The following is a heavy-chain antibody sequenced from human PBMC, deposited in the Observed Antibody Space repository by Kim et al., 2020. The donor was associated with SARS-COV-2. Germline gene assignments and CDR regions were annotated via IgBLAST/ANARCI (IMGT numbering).Heavy chain of an antibody. J-gene: IGHJ6*02. Sequence: GGSLRLSCAASGFTFSSYSMNWVRQAPGKGLEWVSSISSSSSYIYYADSVKGRFTISRDNAKNSLYLQMNSLRAEDTAVYYCARDNYYDSSGYYYGSYYYGMDVWGQGTTVTVSS. V-gene: IGHV3-21*01. CDR3: ARDNYYDSSGYYYGSYYYGMDV. CDR1: GFTFSSYS. D-gene: IGHD3-22*01. CDR2: ISSSSSYI.